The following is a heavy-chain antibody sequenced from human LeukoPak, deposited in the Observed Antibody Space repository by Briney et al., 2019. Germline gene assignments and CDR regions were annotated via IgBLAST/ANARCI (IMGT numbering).Heavy chain of an antibody. Sequence: GGSLRLSCAASGFTFDDYGMSWVRQAPGKGLEWVSGINWNGGSTGYADSVKGRFTISRDNAKNSLYLQMNSLRAEDTALYYCARDLYWGSYLVSHDAFDIWGQGTMVTVSS. J-gene: IGHJ3*02. V-gene: IGHV3-20*04. D-gene: IGHD3-16*02. CDR3: ARDLYWGSYLVSHDAFDI. CDR1: GFTFDDYG. CDR2: INWNGGST.